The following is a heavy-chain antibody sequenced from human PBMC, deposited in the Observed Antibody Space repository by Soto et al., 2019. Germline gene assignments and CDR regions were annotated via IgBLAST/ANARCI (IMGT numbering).Heavy chain of an antibody. Sequence: GASVKVSCKASGGTFSSYVISWVRQAPGQGLEWMGGIIPIFGTANYAQKFQGRVTITADESTSTAYMELSSLRSEDTAVYYCARELARLRYFDWLSTPGGSWFDPWGQGTLVTVSS. J-gene: IGHJ5*02. CDR3: ARELARLRYFDWLSTPGGSWFDP. V-gene: IGHV1-69*01. D-gene: IGHD3-9*01. CDR1: GGTFSSYV. CDR2: IIPIFGTA.